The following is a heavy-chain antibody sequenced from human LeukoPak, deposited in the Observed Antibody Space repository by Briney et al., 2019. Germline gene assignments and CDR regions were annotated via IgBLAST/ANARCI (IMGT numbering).Heavy chain of an antibody. D-gene: IGHD3-16*01. CDR3: ASSVSGGELDY. CDR2: VYYSGST. V-gene: IGHV4-59*01. J-gene: IGHJ4*02. Sequence: SETLSLTCTVSGGSISSYYWSWIRQPPGKGLEWIGYVYYSGSTNYNPSLKSRVTISVDTSKNQFYLKLSSVTAADTAVYYCASSVSGGELDYWGQGTLVTVSS. CDR1: GGSISSYY.